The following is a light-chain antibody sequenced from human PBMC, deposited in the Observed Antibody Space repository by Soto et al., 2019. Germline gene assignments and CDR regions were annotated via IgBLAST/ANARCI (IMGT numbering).Light chain of an antibody. CDR2: DVS. J-gene: IGLJ2*01. V-gene: IGLV2-14*01. CDR1: SSDVGGYNY. Sequence: QSALTQPASVSRSPGQSITISCTGTSSDVGGYNYVSWYQQHPGKAPKLMIYDVSNRPSGVFNRFSVSKSGNTASLTISGLQAEDEADYYCSSYTSSSTVVFCGGSKLTAL. CDR3: SSYTSSSTVV.